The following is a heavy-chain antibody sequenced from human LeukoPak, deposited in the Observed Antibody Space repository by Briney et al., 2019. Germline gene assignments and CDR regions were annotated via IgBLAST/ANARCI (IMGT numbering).Heavy chain of an antibody. V-gene: IGHV3-23*01. CDR3: TTHVIQRPEFDY. D-gene: IGHD1-1*01. CDR1: GFTFSSYA. J-gene: IGHJ4*02. CDR2: ISGSGGGT. Sequence: GGSLRLSCAASGFTFSSYAMSWVRQAPGKGLEWVSAISGSGGGTYYADSVKGRFTISRDNSKNTLYLQMNSLRAEDTAVYYCTTHVIQRPEFDYWGQGTLVTVSS.